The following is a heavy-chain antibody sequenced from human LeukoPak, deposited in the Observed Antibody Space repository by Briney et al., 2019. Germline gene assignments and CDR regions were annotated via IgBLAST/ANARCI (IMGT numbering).Heavy chain of an antibody. V-gene: IGHV4-34*01. D-gene: IGHD3-22*01. CDR2: INHSGST. Sequence: SETLSLTCAVYGGSFSGYYWSWIRQPPGKGLEWIGEINHSGSTNHNPSLKSRVTISVDTSKNQFSLKLSSVTAADTAVYYCARGRDLYDSSGYYGAYWGQGTLVTVSS. CDR1: GGSFSGYY. J-gene: IGHJ4*02. CDR3: ARGRDLYDSSGYYGAY.